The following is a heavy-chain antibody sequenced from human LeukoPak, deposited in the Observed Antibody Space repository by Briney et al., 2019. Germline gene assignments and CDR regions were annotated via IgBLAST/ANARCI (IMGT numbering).Heavy chain of an antibody. Sequence: ASVKVSCKASGYTFSGYYMHWVRQAPGQGLEWMGWINPNSGGTNYAQKFQGRVTMTRDTSIRTAYMELSRLRSDDTAVYYCARQSRITMVRGVPPDDYWGQGTLVTVSS. CDR3: ARQSRITMVRGVPPDDY. CDR2: INPNSGGT. D-gene: IGHD3-10*01. V-gene: IGHV1-2*02. CDR1: GYTFSGYY. J-gene: IGHJ4*02.